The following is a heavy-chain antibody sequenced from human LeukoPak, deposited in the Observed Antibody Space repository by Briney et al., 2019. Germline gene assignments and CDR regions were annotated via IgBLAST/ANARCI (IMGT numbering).Heavy chain of an antibody. Sequence: GGSLRLSCAASGFTFSIYAMHWVRQAPGRGLEWVSVIYSGGNTFYADSVKGRFTISRHNSENTLYLQMNSLSADDTAVYYCARLMGSGWFDPWGQGTLVTVFS. D-gene: IGHD1-26*01. V-gene: IGHV3-53*04. J-gene: IGHJ5*02. CDR3: ARLMGSGWFDP. CDR1: GFTFSIYA. CDR2: IYSGGNT.